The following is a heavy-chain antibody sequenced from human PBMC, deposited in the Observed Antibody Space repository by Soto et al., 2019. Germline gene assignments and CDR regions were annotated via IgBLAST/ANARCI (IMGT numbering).Heavy chain of an antibody. Sequence: ASVKVSCKASGGTFSSYAISWVRQAPGQGLEWMGGIIPIFGTANYAQKFQGRVTITADEATSTAYMELSSLRSEDTAVDYCARVRRYSSGWPQNDFWGQGTLVTVSS. D-gene: IGHD6-19*01. CDR2: IIPIFGTA. CDR1: GGTFSSYA. J-gene: IGHJ4*02. V-gene: IGHV1-69*01. CDR3: ARVRRYSSGWPQNDF.